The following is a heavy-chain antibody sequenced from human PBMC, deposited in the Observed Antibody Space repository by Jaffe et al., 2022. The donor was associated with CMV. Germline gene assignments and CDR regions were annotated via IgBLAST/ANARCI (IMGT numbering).Heavy chain of an antibody. Sequence: QVQLVESGGGVVQPGRSLRLSCAASGFTFSSYGMHWVRQAPGKGLEWVAVIWYDGSNKYYADSVKGRFTISRDNSKNTLYLQMNSLRAEDTAVYYCARDLYSSSWFYYYYYGMDVWGQGTTVTVSS. V-gene: IGHV3-33*01. D-gene: IGHD6-13*01. CDR1: GFTFSSYG. CDR3: ARDLYSSSWFYYYYYGMDV. CDR2: IWYDGSNK. J-gene: IGHJ6*02.